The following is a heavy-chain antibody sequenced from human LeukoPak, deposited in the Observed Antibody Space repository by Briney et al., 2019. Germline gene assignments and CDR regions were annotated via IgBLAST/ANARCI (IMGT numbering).Heavy chain of an antibody. CDR1: GYTFTRYD. V-gene: IGHV1-8*01. J-gene: IGHJ4*02. Sequence: ASVKVSCKASGYTFTRYDINWVRQATGQGLEWMGWMNPNSGNTGYAQKFQGRVTMTRNTSISTAYMELSSLRSEDTAVYYCVVVAATDGVGYWGQGTRVTVSS. CDR2: MNPNSGNT. D-gene: IGHD2-15*01. CDR3: VVVAATDGVGY.